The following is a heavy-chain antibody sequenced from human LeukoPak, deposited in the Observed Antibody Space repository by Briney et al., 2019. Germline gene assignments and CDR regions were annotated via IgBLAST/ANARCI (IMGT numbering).Heavy chain of an antibody. CDR1: GFTFGSYC. V-gene: IGHV3-30*02. Sequence: GGSLRLSCAASGFTFGSYCMHWVREAPGKGLEWVAFIRYDGSNKYYADSVKGRFTISRDNSKNTLYLQMNSLRAEDTAVYYCARESGSYSSSYRFDSWGQGTLVTVSS. D-gene: IGHD6-6*01. J-gene: IGHJ4*02. CDR3: ARESGSYSSSYRFDS. CDR2: IRYDGSNK.